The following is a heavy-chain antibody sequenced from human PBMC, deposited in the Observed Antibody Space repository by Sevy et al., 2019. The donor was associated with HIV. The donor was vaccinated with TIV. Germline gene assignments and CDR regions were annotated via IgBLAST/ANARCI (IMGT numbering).Heavy chain of an antibody. Sequence: GGSLRLSCAASGFTFSDYYMSWIRQAPGKGLQWISYISSSGDAISYSDSVKGRFTISRDNAKNSLYLQMNSLRAEDTAVYYCPRDHVKDGELGDYYYYALDVWGRGTTVTVSS. CDR1: GFTFSDYY. V-gene: IGHV3-11*01. J-gene: IGHJ6*02. CDR3: PRDHVKDGELGDYYYYALDV. D-gene: IGHD3-16*01. CDR2: ISSSGDAI.